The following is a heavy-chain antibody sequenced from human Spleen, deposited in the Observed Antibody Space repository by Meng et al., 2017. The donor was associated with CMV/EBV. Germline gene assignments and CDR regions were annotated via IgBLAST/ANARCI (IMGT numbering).Heavy chain of an antibody. V-gene: IGHV4-31*03. CDR1: GGSINSRDSY. Sequence: LSCTVSGGSINSRDSYWSWIRQLPEKGLEWIGYIYYIRSPYSNPSLRSRVTISLDTSKNQFSLKLGSVTAADTAVYYCAREITGVYDSWGQGTLVTVSS. J-gene: IGHJ4*02. D-gene: IGHD6-13*01. CDR3: AREITGVYDS. CDR2: IYYIRSP.